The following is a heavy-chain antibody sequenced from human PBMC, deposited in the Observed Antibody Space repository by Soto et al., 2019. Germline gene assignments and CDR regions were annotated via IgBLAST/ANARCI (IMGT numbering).Heavy chain of an antibody. CDR1: GYTFTSYG. J-gene: IGHJ6*02. V-gene: IGHV1-18*04. D-gene: IGHD1-26*01. CDR3: ARGPPGRAGGSYHDYYYYGMDV. Sequence: GASVKVSCKASGYTFTSYGISWVRQAPGQGLEWMGWISAYNGNTNYAQKLQGRATMTTDTSTSTAYMELRSLRSDDTAVYYCARGPPGRAGGSYHDYYYYGMDVWGQGTTVTVSS. CDR2: ISAYNGNT.